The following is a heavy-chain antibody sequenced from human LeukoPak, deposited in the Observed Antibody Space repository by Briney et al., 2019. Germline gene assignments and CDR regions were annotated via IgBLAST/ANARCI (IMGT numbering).Heavy chain of an antibody. D-gene: IGHD1-26*01. Sequence: GGSLRLSCAASGFTYDDYGMSWVRQAPGKGLEWVSGINWNGGSTGYADSVKGRFTISRDNAKNSLYLQMNSLRAEDTALYYCARRFNLYSGSYYDYWGQGTLVTVSS. CDR3: ARRFNLYSGSYYDY. CDR2: INWNGGST. J-gene: IGHJ4*02. CDR1: GFTYDDYG. V-gene: IGHV3-20*04.